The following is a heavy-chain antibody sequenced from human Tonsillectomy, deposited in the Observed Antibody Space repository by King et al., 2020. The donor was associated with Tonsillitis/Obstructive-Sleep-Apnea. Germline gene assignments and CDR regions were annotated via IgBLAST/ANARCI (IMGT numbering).Heavy chain of an antibody. CDR3: ARGSYSYNAMDV. CDR2: IIDSGGS. V-gene: IGHV4-34*01. Sequence: VQLQQWGAGLLKPSETLSLTCAVYGGSFSACYWSWIRQPPGKGLEWIGEIIDSGGSNYIPSLKSRVTISVDTSKSQFSLNLSSVTAADTAVYYCARGSYSYNAMDVWGQGPTVTVSS. CDR1: GGSFSACY. J-gene: IGHJ6*02. D-gene: IGHD5-18*01.